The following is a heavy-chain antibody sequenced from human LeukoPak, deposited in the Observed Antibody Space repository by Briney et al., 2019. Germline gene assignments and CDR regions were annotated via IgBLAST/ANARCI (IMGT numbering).Heavy chain of an antibody. V-gene: IGHV1-2*02. J-gene: IGHJ4*02. CDR3: ARDGTAYYYDSSGLD. CDR1: GYTFTGYY. CDR2: INPNSGGT. D-gene: IGHD3-22*01. Sequence: ASVKVSCKASGYTFTGYYMHWVRQAPGQGLEWMGWINPNSGGTNYAQKFQGRVTMTRDTSISTAYMELSRLRPDDTAVYYCARDGTAYYYDSSGLDWGQGTLVTVSS.